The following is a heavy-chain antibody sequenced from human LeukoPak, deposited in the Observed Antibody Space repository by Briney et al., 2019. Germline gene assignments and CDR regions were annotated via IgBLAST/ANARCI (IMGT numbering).Heavy chain of an antibody. CDR3: ARDVRWSTTSWYYYYMDV. CDR1: GDSIRSNFDY. V-gene: IGHV4-39*07. Sequence: SETLSLTCTVSGDSIRSNFDYWGWIRRPPGKGLEWIGSIEYAGNTYYNPSLKSRVTISLDTSKNQFSLNLSSVTAADTAVYYCARDVRWSTTSWYYYYMDVWGKGTTVTVSS. D-gene: IGHD2-2*01. CDR2: IEYAGNT. J-gene: IGHJ6*03.